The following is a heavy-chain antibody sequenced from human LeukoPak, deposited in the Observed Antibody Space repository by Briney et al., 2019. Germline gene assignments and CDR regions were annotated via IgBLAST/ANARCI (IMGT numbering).Heavy chain of an antibody. Sequence: GASVKVSCKASGYTFTGYYMHWVRQAPGQGLEWMGWINPNSGGTNYAQKFQGRVTMTRDTSISTAYMELSRLRSDDTAVYYCARARILAAGWFDPWGQGTLVTVSS. D-gene: IGHD6-13*01. J-gene: IGHJ5*02. CDR3: ARARILAAGWFDP. CDR2: INPNSGGT. CDR1: GYTFTGYY. V-gene: IGHV1-2*02.